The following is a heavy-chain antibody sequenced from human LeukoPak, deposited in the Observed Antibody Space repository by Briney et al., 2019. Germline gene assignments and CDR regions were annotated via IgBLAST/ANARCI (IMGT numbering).Heavy chain of an antibody. D-gene: IGHD1-26*01. CDR2: IIPILGIA. Sequence: SVKVSCKASGGTFSSYAISWVRQAPGQGLEWMGRIIPILGIANYAQKFQGRVTITADKSTSTAYTELSSLRSEDTAVYYCARDLPYSGSYYGVIDYWGQGTLVTVSS. CDR3: ARDLPYSGSYYGVIDY. CDR1: GGTFSSYA. V-gene: IGHV1-69*04. J-gene: IGHJ4*02.